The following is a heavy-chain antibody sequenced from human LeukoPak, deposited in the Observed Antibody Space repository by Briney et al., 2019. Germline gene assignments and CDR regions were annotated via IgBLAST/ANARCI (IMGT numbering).Heavy chain of an antibody. J-gene: IGHJ5*02. Sequence: APVKVSCKASGYTFTGYYMHWVRQAPGQGLEWMGWINPNSGGTNYAQKFQGRVTMTRDTSISTAYMELSRLRSDDTAVYYCARAVFGVVSSFDPWGQGTLVTVSS. V-gene: IGHV1-2*02. CDR2: INPNSGGT. CDR3: ARAVFGVVSSFDP. D-gene: IGHD3-3*01. CDR1: GYTFTGYY.